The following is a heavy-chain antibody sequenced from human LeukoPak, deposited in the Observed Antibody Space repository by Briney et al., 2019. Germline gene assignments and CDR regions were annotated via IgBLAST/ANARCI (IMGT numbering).Heavy chain of an antibody. D-gene: IGHD2-2*02. CDR1: GFTFSSYG. CDR2: ISYDGSNE. V-gene: IGHV3-30*03. CDR3: RFYCSSTSCYKGIDY. J-gene: IGHJ4*02. Sequence: PGRSLRLSCAASGFTFSSYGMHWVRQAPGKGLEWVAVISYDGSNEYYADSVKGRFTISRDNSKNTLYLQMNSLRAEDTAVYYCRFYCSSTSCYKGIDYWGQGTLVTVSS.